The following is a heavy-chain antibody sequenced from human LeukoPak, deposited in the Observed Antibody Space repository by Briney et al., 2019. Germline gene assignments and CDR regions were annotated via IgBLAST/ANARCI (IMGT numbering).Heavy chain of an antibody. Sequence: GGSPRLSCAASGFTFSSYAMSWVRQAPGKGLEWVSAISGSGGSTYYADSVKGRFTISRDNSKDTLYLQMNSLRAEDTAVYYCAKGDDYGDYVGHYGMDVWGQGTTVTVSS. CDR1: GFTFSSYA. CDR2: ISGSGGST. D-gene: IGHD4-17*01. V-gene: IGHV3-23*01. CDR3: AKGDDYGDYVGHYGMDV. J-gene: IGHJ6*02.